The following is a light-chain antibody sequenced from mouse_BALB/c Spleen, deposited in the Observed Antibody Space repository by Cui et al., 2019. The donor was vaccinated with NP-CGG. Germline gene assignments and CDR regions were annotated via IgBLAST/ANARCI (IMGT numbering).Light chain of an antibody. J-gene: IGLJ1*01. CDR1: TGAVTTSNN. CDR2: GTK. CDR3: ALWYSNHWV. Sequence: QAVVTQESALTTSPGETVTLTCRSNTGAVTTSNNANWVQEKSDHLFTGLIGGTKNRAPGVPARFSGSLIGDKAALTITGAQTEDEAIYFCALWYSNHWVFGGGTKLTVL. V-gene: IGLV1*01.